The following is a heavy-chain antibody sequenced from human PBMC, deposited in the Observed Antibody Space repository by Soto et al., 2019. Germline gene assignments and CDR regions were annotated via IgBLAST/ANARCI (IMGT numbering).Heavy chain of an antibody. D-gene: IGHD3-10*01. CDR3: ASEPPGWFGEST. J-gene: IGHJ5*02. Sequence: PGGSLRLSCAASGFTFSSYGMHWVRQAPGKGLEWVAVISYDGSNKYYADSVKGRFTISRDNSKNTLYLQMNSLRAEDTAVYYCASEPPGWFGESTWGQGTLVTVSS. CDR1: GFTFSSYG. CDR2: ISYDGSNK. V-gene: IGHV3-30*03.